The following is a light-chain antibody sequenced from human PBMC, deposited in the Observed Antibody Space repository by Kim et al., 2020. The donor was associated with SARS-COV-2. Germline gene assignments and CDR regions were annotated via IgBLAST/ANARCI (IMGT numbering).Light chain of an antibody. Sequence: DIQMTQSPSSLSASVGDRVNITCQASHDISNYLNWHQQKPGKAPKLVIYDASNLERGVPSRFSGSGSGTDFTFTISSLQPEDIATYYCQQYDTLFTFGGGTKVDIK. V-gene: IGKV1-33*01. CDR2: DAS. CDR3: QQYDTLFT. J-gene: IGKJ4*01. CDR1: HDISNY.